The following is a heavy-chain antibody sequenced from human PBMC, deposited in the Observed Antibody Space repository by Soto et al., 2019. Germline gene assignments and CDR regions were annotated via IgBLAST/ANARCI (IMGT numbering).Heavy chain of an antibody. CDR1: GYTFTRYG. CDR3: ARTVLRLGELSLYGEDY. V-gene: IGHV1-18*01. D-gene: IGHD3-16*02. Sequence: QVQLVQSGAEVKKPGASVKVSCKASGYTFTRYGINWVRQAPGQGPEWMGWISGYNGTTHYAQKLQGRVTMTTDTSTTTAYMELRSLRSDATAVDFCARTVLRLGELSLYGEDYWGQGTLVTVSS. CDR2: ISGYNGTT. J-gene: IGHJ4*02.